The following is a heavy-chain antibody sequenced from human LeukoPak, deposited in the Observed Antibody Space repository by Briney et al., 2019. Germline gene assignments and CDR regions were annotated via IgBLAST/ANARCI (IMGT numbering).Heavy chain of an antibody. CDR3: ARAEHPMVLDH. CDR1: GFTFSTYW. CDR2: IKPDGSEG. D-gene: IGHD3-10*01. Sequence: GGSLRLSCAASGFTFSTYWLNWVRQAPGKGLDGVANIKPDGSEGYYVDSVKGRFTLTRDNAQNSLYLQMNSLRDDYTAVYYCARAEHPMVLDHWGQGTLVTVSS. V-gene: IGHV3-7*03. J-gene: IGHJ4*02.